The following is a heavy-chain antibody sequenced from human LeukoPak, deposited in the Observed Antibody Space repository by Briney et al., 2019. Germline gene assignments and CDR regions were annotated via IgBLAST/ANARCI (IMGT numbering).Heavy chain of an antibody. CDR2: TNPSGGST. Sequence: ASVKVSCKASGYTFTSYYMHWVRQAPGQGLEWMGITNPSGGSTSYAQKFQGRVTMTRDMSTSTVYMELSSLRSEDTAVYYCARGNPLIVTTVTVDYWGQGTLVTVSS. J-gene: IGHJ4*02. D-gene: IGHD4-11*01. CDR1: GYTFTSYY. V-gene: IGHV1-46*01. CDR3: ARGNPLIVTTVTVDY.